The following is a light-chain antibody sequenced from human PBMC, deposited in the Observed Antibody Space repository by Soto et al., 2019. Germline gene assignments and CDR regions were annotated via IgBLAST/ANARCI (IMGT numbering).Light chain of an antibody. CDR3: LLYVDGVGV. Sequence: QTVVTQEPSLTVYPGGTVTLTCGSVTGSVTTSYYPTWVQKKPGQPPRTMFYSTSNRQSWTPARLSASVRGGKAALTLSGVRPADEADYYCLLYVDGVGVFGGGTQLTVL. CDR1: TGSVTTSYY. J-gene: IGLJ3*02. CDR2: STS. V-gene: IGLV7-43*01.